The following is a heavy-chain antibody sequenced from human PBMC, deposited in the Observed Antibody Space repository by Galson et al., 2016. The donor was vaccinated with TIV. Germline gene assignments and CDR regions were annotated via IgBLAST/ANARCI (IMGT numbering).Heavy chain of an antibody. CDR3: AKYVITIPVAGFDY. V-gene: IGHV3-23*01. J-gene: IGHJ4*02. Sequence: SLRLSCAASGFAFSTYAMNWVRQPPGTGLEWVSTIGPGNDVHYADSVNGRFTISRDNSKSTLFLQMNSLRAEDTAVYYSAKYVITIPVAGFDYWGQGALVTVSS. D-gene: IGHD1-14*01. CDR1: GFAFSTYA. CDR2: IGPGNDV.